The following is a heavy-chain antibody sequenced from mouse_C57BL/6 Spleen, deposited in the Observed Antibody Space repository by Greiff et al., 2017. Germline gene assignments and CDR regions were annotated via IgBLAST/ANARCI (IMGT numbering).Heavy chain of an antibody. CDR2: ISNGGGST. J-gene: IGHJ4*01. CDR3: ARSSPKYYGSSYPYY. Sequence: EVMLVESGGGLVQPGGSLKLSCAASGFTFSDYYMYWVRQTPEKRLEWVAYISNGGGSTYYPDTVKGRFTISRDNAKNTLYLQMSRLKSEDTAMYYCARSSPKYYGSSYPYYWGQGTSVTVSS. D-gene: IGHD1-1*01. CDR1: GFTFSDYY. V-gene: IGHV5-12*01.